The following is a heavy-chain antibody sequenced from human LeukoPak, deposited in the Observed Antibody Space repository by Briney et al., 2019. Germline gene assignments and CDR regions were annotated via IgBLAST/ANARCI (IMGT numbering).Heavy chain of an antibody. V-gene: IGHV4-59*01. CDR3: ARVSSYYYDSSGFPRGWFDP. CDR1: GGSISSYY. Sequence: PSETLSLTCTVSGGSISSYYWSWIRQPPGKGLEWIGYIYYSGSTNYNPSLKSRVTISVDTSKNQFSLKLSSVTAADTAVYYCARVSSYYYDSSGFPRGWFDPWGQGTLVTVSS. CDR2: IYYSGST. J-gene: IGHJ5*02. D-gene: IGHD3-22*01.